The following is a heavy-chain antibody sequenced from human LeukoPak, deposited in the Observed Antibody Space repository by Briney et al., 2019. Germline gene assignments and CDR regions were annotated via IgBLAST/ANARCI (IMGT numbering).Heavy chain of an antibody. CDR1: GGPLSSYY. Sequence: RSETLSLKCIGSGGPLSSYYWGWIRQPPGKGLEWMGYIYYSGSTNYNPSLKSRVTVSGDPPKNQFSLKLSSVTAADTAVYYCARARYNWKVPYFDYWGQGTLVTVSS. CDR3: ARARYNWKVPYFDY. CDR2: IYYSGST. D-gene: IGHD1-20*01. J-gene: IGHJ4*02. V-gene: IGHV4-59*01.